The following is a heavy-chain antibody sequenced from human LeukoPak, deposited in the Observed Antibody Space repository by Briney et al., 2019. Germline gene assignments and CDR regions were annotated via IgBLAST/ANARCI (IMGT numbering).Heavy chain of an antibody. V-gene: IGHV5-51*01. CDR1: GYSFTTFW. D-gene: IGHD3-10*01. CDR3: ARMSSGSGSSDFQY. CDR2: IYPGDSDT. Sequence: GESLKISCKASGYSFTTFWIGWVRQMPGKGLEWMGIIYPGDSDTRYSPSFQGQVTISADKSITTAYLQWSSLKASDTAIYYCARMSSGSGSSDFQYWGQGTLVSVSS. J-gene: IGHJ4*02.